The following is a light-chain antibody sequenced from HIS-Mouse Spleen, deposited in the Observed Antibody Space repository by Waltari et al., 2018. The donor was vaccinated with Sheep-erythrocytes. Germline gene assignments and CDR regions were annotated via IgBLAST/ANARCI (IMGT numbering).Light chain of an antibody. J-gene: IGKJ3*01. CDR2: DAS. V-gene: IGKV1-33*01. Sequence: DMQMTQSPSSLSASVGYRVTITCQASQDISNYLNWYQQKPGKAPKLLIYDASNLETGVPSRFSGSGSGTDFTFTISSLQPEDIATYYCQQYDNLPRPPIFTFGPGTKVDIK. CDR3: QQYDNLPRPPIFT. CDR1: QDISNY.